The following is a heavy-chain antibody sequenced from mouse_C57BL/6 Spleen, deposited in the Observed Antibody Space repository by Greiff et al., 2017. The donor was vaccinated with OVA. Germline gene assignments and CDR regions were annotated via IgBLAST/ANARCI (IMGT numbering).Heavy chain of an antibody. J-gene: IGHJ1*03. CDR2: IYPGGGYT. V-gene: IGHV1-63*01. CDR3: ARKDYEGYFDV. Sequence: QVQLKQSGAELVRPGTSVKMSCKASGYTFTNYWIGWAKQRPGHGLEWIGDIYPGGGYTNYNEKFKGKATLTANKSSSTAYMQFSSLTSEDSAIYYCARKDYEGYFDVWGTGTTVTVSS. D-gene: IGHD2-4*01. CDR1: GYTFTNYW.